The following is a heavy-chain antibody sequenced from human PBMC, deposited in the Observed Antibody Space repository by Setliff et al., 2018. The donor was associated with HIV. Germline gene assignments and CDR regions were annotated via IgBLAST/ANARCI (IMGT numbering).Heavy chain of an antibody. J-gene: IGHJ3*02. CDR2: ISAYNGNT. V-gene: IGHV1-18*01. CDR3: ARDSNPRRSWYSGDAFDI. Sequence: ASVKVSCKASGYTFISYGISWVRQAPGQGLEWMGWISAYNGNTNYAQKLQGRVTMTTDTSTSTAYMELSSLRSDDTAVYYCARDSNPRRSWYSGDAFDIWGQGTMVTVSS. CDR1: GYTFISYG. D-gene: IGHD6-13*01.